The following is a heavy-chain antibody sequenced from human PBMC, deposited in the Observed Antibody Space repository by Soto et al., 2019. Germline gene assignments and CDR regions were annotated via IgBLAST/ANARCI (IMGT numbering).Heavy chain of an antibody. J-gene: IGHJ5*02. CDR2: IYYSGTS. Sequence: QLQLQESGPGLVKPSETLSLTCTVSGGSIRDDTYYWGWIRQPPGKGLEWIGSIYYSGTSSYNPSLKSRVTMSVDTSKKQLSLRLSSVTAADPAAYYCARLHCYSPNCVPLDPWGQGTLVIVSS. CDR3: ARLHCYSPNCVPLDP. CDR1: GGSIRDDTYY. V-gene: IGHV4-39*01. D-gene: IGHD2-2*01.